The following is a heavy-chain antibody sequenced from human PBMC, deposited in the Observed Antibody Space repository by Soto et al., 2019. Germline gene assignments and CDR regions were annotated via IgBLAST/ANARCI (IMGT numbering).Heavy chain of an antibody. J-gene: IGHJ4*02. Sequence: QVQLVQSGAEVKKPGSSVRVSCKTSGGTFSTYAISWVRQAPGQGLEWMGGIIPIFGTANYAQKFQGRVTITANKSTGTAYMELSSLRFEDTAVYYCARDLGYANLSGYWGQGTLVTVSS. CDR3: ARDLGYANLSGY. CDR2: IIPIFGTA. CDR1: GGTFSTYA. D-gene: IGHD5-12*01. V-gene: IGHV1-69*06.